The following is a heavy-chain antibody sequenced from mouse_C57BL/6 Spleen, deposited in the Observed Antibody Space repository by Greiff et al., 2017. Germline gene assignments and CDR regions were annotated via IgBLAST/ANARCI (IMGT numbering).Heavy chain of an antibody. V-gene: IGHV1-55*01. CDR1: GYTFTSYW. Sequence: QVQLQQPGAELVKPGASVKMSCKASGYTFTSYWITWVKQRPGQGLEWIGDIYPGSGSTNYNEKFKSKATLTVDTSSSTAYMQLSSLTSEDSAVYYCARSHYGRSYDWYFDVWGTGTTVTVSS. D-gene: IGHD1-1*01. J-gene: IGHJ1*03. CDR3: ARSHYGRSYDWYFDV. CDR2: IYPGSGST.